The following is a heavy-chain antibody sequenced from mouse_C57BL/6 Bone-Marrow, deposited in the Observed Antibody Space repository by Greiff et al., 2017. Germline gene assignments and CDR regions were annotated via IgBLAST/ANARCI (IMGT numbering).Heavy chain of an antibody. J-gene: IGHJ2*01. V-gene: IGHV1-69*01. CDR2: IDPSDSYT. D-gene: IGHD1-1*02. Sequence: VQLQQPGAELVMPGASVKLSCKASGYTFTSYWMHWVKQRPGQGLEWIGEIDPSDSYTNYNQKFKGKSTLTVDKSSSTDYMQLSSLTSEDSAVYYCARERTVVSYYFDYWGQGTTLTVSA. CDR3: ARERTVVSYYFDY. CDR1: GYTFTSYW.